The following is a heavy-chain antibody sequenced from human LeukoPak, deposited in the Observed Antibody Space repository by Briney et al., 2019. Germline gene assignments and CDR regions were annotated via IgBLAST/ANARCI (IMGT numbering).Heavy chain of an antibody. V-gene: IGHV3-49*04. D-gene: IGHD5-18*01. J-gene: IGHJ4*02. CDR1: GFTFDDYA. CDR3: TREGRGYSYGLLDY. CDR2: IRSKAYGGTT. Sequence: LRLSCAASGFTFDDYAMHWVRQAPGKGLEWVGFIRSKAYGGTTEYAASVKGRFTISRDDSKSIAYLQMNSLKTEDTAVYYCTREGRGYSYGLLDYWGQGTLVTVSS.